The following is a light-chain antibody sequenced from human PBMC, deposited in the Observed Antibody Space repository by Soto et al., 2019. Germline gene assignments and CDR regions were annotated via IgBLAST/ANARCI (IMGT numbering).Light chain of an antibody. CDR3: SSYTSSSTLVV. CDR2: EVS. J-gene: IGLJ2*01. Sequence: QSALTQPASVSGSPGQSITISCTGTRSDVGGYNYVSWYQQHPGKAPKLMNYEVSNRPSGVSNRFSGSKSGNTASLTISGLQAEDEADYYCSSYTSSSTLVVFGGGTKLTVL. CDR1: RSDVGGYNY. V-gene: IGLV2-14*01.